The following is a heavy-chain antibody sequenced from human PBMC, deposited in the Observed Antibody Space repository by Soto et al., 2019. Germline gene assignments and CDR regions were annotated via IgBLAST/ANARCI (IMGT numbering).Heavy chain of an antibody. CDR2: ISSSSSYI. CDR1: GVTFSSYS. J-gene: IGHJ3*02. D-gene: IGHD6-13*01. Sequence: GGSLRLSCAASGVTFSSYSMNWVRQAPGKGLEWVSSISSSSSYIYYADSVKGRFTISRDNAKNSLYLQMNSLRAEDTAVYYCARPKQTGAFDIWGQRTMVTVSS. CDR3: ARPKQTGAFDI. V-gene: IGHV3-21*01.